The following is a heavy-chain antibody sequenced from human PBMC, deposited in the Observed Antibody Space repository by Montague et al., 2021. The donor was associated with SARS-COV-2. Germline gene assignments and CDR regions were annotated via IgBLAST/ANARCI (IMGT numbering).Heavy chain of an antibody. V-gene: IGHV4-39*07. Sequence: SETLSPTCTVSGASIRSSDHYWGWIRQPPGKGLEWIGSIYYTGSRYYTPSLTSRLTISVDTSRYQFSLELTSVTAADTAIYYCARAGGFDNSGYVGRLRTYYFDYRGQGLLVTVSS. D-gene: IGHD3-22*01. CDR2: IYYTGSR. CDR1: GASIRSSDHY. J-gene: IGHJ4*02. CDR3: ARAGGFDNSGYVGRLRTYYFDY.